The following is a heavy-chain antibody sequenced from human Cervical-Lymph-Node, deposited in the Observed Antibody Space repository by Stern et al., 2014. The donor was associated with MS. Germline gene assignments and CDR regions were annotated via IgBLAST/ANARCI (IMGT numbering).Heavy chain of an antibody. CDR2: INPDSGGV. CDR1: GFTFTDYY. J-gene: IGHJ3*01. Sequence: QVQLVQSGAALKKPGTSVKVSCQTSGFTFTDYYIHWVRQAPGQGLEWMGRINPDSGGVTYAQNFQGRVTMTRDTSRDTAYMELSSLRSDDTAMFYCTRDLVGTDAFDVWGQGTMVIVSS. D-gene: IGHD1-14*01. CDR3: TRDLVGTDAFDV. V-gene: IGHV1-2*06.